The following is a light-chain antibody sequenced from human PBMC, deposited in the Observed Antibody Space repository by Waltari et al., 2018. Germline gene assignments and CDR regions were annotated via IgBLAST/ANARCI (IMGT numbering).Light chain of an antibody. CDR3: LQYNSYPWT. CDR1: QSIVVW. Sequence: DIQVTQSPSTLSAPVGERVTITCRASQSIVVWLAWYQQKPGKAPRLLIYKASYLESGVPSRFSGSASGTAFTLTISSLQADDFATYYCLQYNSYPWTFGQGTTVEIK. V-gene: IGKV1-5*03. CDR2: KAS. J-gene: IGKJ1*01.